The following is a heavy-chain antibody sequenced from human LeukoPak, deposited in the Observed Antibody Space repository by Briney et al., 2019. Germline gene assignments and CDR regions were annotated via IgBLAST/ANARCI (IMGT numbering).Heavy chain of an antibody. Sequence: PGGSLRLSCAASRFTFSTHAMSWVRQPPGKGLEWVSAISGSDGSTYYADSVKGRFTISRDNSKNTLYLQMNSLRAEDTAVYYCVXYGADVWGQGXXXXXSS. CDR2: ISGSDGST. V-gene: IGHV3-23*01. D-gene: IGHD3-10*01. CDR1: RFTFSTHA. CDR3: VXYGADV. J-gene: IGHJ6*02.